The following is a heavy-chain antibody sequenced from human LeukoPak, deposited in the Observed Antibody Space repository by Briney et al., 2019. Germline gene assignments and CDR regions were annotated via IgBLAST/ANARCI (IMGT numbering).Heavy chain of an antibody. CDR2: IYYSGST. CDR3: ARGWGGSSWYIDY. CDR1: GGSISSGGYY. Sequence: SQTLSLTCTVSGGSISSGGYYWSWIRQRPGKGLEWIGYIYYSGSTYYNPSLKSRVTISVDTSKNQFSLKLSSVTAADTAVYYCARGWGGSSWYIDYWGQGTLVTVSS. V-gene: IGHV4-31*03. D-gene: IGHD6-13*01. J-gene: IGHJ4*02.